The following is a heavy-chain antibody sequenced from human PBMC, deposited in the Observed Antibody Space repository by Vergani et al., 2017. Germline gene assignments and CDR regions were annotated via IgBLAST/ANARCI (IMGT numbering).Heavy chain of an antibody. CDR3: AKGSSVFDY. CDR1: GFTFSSYG. V-gene: IGHV3-33*06. D-gene: IGHD6-6*01. Sequence: QVQLVESGGGVVQPGRSLRLSCAASGFTFSSYGMHWVRQAPGKGLEWVAVIWYDGSNKYYADSVKGRFTISRDNSKNTLYLQMNSLRAEDTAVYYCAKGSSVFDYWGQGTLVTVSS. CDR2: IWYDGSNK. J-gene: IGHJ4*02.